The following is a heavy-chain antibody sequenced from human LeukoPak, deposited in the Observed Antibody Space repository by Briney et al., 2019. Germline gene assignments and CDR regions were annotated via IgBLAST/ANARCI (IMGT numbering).Heavy chain of an antibody. CDR1: GFSFTDYY. Sequence: ASVTVSCKASGFSFTDYYMHWVRQAPGQGLEWMGYINPHSGGTSSPQKFQGRVTMTTDTSISAAYMELSSLISDDTAMYYSVREGNELLSKNFDYWGQGTLVTVSS. CDR3: VREGNELLSKNFDY. CDR2: INPHSGGT. D-gene: IGHD2-21*02. V-gene: IGHV1-2*02. J-gene: IGHJ4*02.